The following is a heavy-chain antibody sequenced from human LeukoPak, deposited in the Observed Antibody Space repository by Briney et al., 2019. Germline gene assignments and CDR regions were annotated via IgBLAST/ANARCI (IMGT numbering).Heavy chain of an antibody. CDR2: INPNSGDT. CDR1: GYTFSVNY. Sequence: ASVKVSCTPSGYTFSVNYIYWVRQAPGQGLEWMGWINPNSGDTNYAQKFQGRVTMTRDTSISTAYMDLSSLISDDTAVYYCARGGSSSGSYYYGVDAWGQGTTVTVSS. J-gene: IGHJ6*02. D-gene: IGHD3-10*01. CDR3: ARGGSSSGSYYYGVDA. V-gene: IGHV1-2*02.